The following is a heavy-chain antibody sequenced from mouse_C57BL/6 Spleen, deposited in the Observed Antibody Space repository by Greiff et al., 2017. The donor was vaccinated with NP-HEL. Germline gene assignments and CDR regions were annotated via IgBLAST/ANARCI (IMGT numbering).Heavy chain of an antibody. D-gene: IGHD2-2*01. Sequence: VQLQQSGAELVKPGASVKISCKASGYAFSSYWMNWVKQRPGKGLEWIGQIYPGDGDTNYNGKFKGKATLTADKSSSTAYMHLSSLTSEDSAVYFCARMTMVTSVMDYWGQGTSVTVSS. V-gene: IGHV1-80*01. J-gene: IGHJ4*01. CDR2: IYPGDGDT. CDR1: GYAFSSYW. CDR3: ARMTMVTSVMDY.